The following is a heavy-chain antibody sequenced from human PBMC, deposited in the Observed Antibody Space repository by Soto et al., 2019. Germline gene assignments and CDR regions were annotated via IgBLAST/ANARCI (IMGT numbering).Heavy chain of an antibody. J-gene: IGHJ3*02. Sequence: ASVKVSCKVSGYTLTELSMHWVRQAPGKGLEWMGGFDPEDGETIYAQKFQGRVTMTEETSTDTAYMELSSLRSEDTAVYYCATDRRHYYDSSGYPKLNSDAFDIWGQGTMVTVSS. CDR1: GYTLTELS. CDR2: FDPEDGET. CDR3: ATDRRHYYDSSGYPKLNSDAFDI. D-gene: IGHD3-22*01. V-gene: IGHV1-24*01.